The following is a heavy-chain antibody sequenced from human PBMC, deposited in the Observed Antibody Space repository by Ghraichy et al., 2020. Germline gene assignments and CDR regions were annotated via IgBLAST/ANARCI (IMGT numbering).Heavy chain of an antibody. J-gene: IGHJ5*02. Sequence: ASVKVSCKASGYTFTAYNMHWVRQALGQGLEWMGWINSNSGGTNYAQKFQGRVTMTRDTSISTAYMELSSLRSDDTAVYYCARDGAGLRFLEWLPNWFDPWGQGTLVTVSS. CDR3: ARDGAGLRFLEWLPNWFDP. D-gene: IGHD3-3*01. CDR1: GYTFTAYN. V-gene: IGHV1-2*02. CDR2: INSNSGGT.